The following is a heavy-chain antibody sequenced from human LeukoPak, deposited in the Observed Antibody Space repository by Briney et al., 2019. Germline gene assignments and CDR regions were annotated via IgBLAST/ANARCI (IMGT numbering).Heavy chain of an antibody. CDR1: GGSFSAYC. D-gene: IGHD3-22*01. CDR2: INHSGST. CDR3: ARGPIVVISTANNCFDP. J-gene: IGHJ5*02. V-gene: IGHV4-34*01. Sequence: SETLTLTCAVSGGSFSAYCWSWIRQPPGKGLEWIGEINHSGSTNYNPSLKSRVTISVDTSKNQFSLKLSSVTAADTAVYYCARGPIVVISTANNCFDPWGRGTLVTVSS.